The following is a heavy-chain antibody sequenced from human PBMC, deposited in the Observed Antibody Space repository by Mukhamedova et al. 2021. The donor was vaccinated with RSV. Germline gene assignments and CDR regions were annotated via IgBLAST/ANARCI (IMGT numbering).Heavy chain of an antibody. CDR2: IGAGGSRT. CDR3: AKQYCGGGCYLGV. J-gene: IGHJ1*01. CDR1: FSNFA. Sequence: FSNFAMSWVRQAPGKGLEWISAIGAGGSRTYYADSVKGRFTISRDNSKNMLHLQMNSLKAEDTAVYCCAKQYCGGGCYLGVWGQ. D-gene: IGHD2-21*02. V-gene: IGHV3-23*01.